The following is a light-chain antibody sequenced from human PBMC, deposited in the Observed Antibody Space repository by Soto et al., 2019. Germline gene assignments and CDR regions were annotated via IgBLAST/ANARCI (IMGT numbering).Light chain of an antibody. V-gene: IGKV4-1*01. CDR2: WAS. CDR1: QSVLYSSNNKNY. Sequence: DIVMTQSPDSLAVSLGERATINCKSSQSVLYSSNNKNYLAWYQQKPRQPPKLLIYWASTRESGVHDRFSGSGSGTDFTLTISSLQAEDVAVYYCQQYYSTPLAFGQGTKVEIK. CDR3: QQYYSTPLA. J-gene: IGKJ1*01.